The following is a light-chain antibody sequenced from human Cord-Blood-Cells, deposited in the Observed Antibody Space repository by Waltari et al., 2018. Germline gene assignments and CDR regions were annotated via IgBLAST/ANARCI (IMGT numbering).Light chain of an antibody. J-gene: IGKJ3*01. V-gene: IGKV1-27*01. Sequence: DIQMTQSPSSLSASVGDRVTITRRARQGISNYLAWYQQKPGKVPNFLIYAAYTLQSGVPSRFGGSGSGTDFTLSSSSLQPEDCATYYCQEYISAPFTFGPGTKVYIK. CDR2: AAY. CDR3: QEYISAPFT. CDR1: QGISNY.